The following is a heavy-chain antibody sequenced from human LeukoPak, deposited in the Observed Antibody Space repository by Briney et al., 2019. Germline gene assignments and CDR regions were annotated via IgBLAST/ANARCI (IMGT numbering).Heavy chain of an antibody. CDR2: ISSSSSYI. CDR1: GFTFSSYS. CDR3: ARERSIAARPVLDY. D-gene: IGHD6-6*01. V-gene: IGHV3-21*01. J-gene: IGHJ4*02. Sequence: PGGSLRLSCAASGFTFSSYSMNWVRQAPGKGLEWVSSISSSSSYIYYADSVKGRFTISRDNAKNSLYLQMNSLRAEDTAVYYCARERSIAARPVLDYWGQGTLVTVSS.